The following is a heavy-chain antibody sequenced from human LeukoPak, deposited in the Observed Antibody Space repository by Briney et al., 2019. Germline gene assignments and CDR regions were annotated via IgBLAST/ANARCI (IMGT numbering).Heavy chain of an antibody. CDR1: GGSFSGYY. V-gene: IGHV4-34*01. CDR3: ARGGRYSSSWYSFGYYYYYMDV. Sequence: PSETLSLTCAVYGGSFSGYYWSWIRQPPGKGLEWIGEINHSGSTNYNPSLKSRVTISVDTSKNQFSLKLSSVTAADTAVYYCARGGRYSSSWYSFGYYYYYMDVWGKGTTVTISS. J-gene: IGHJ6*03. D-gene: IGHD6-13*01. CDR2: INHSGST.